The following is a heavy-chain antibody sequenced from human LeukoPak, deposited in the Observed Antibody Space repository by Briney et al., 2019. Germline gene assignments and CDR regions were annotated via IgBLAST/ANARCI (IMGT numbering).Heavy chain of an antibody. V-gene: IGHV3-11*04. J-gene: IGHJ4*02. CDR1: GFTFSDYF. CDR2: ISSSGTG. Sequence: GGSLRLSCAASGFTFSDYFMSWIRQAPGKGLEWLSHISSSGTGYYTDSVKGRATISRDNAKNSLYLQMNSLRAEDTAVYYCARPTYCGGNCYYFPDYWGQGTLVTVSS. D-gene: IGHD2-21*02. CDR3: ARPTYCGGNCYYFPDY.